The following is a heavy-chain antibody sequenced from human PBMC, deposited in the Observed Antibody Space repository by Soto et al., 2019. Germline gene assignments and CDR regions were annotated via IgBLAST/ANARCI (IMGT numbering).Heavy chain of an antibody. J-gene: IGHJ6*02. Sequence: SETLSLTCTVSGGSISSGGYYWSWIRQHPGKGLEWIGYIYYSGSTYYNPSLKSRVTISVDTSKNQFSLKLSSVTAADTAVYYCATGIDSSSWYTDYYYYGLDVWGQGTTVTVSS. CDR1: GGSISSGGYY. V-gene: IGHV4-31*03. CDR2: IYYSGST. D-gene: IGHD6-13*01. CDR3: ATGIDSSSWYTDYYYYGLDV.